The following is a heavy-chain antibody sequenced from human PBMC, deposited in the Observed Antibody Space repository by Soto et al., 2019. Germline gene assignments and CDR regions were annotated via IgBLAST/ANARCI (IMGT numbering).Heavy chain of an antibody. CDR1: GYTFTSYG. CDR3: ARVKILLWLSYYYGMDV. V-gene: IGHV1-18*01. D-gene: IGHD5-18*01. J-gene: IGHJ6*02. Sequence: QVQLVQSGAEVKKPGASVKVSCKASGYTFTSYGISWVRQAPGQGLEWMGWISAYNGNTNYAQKLQGRVTMTTDTSTSTAYMELRSLRSDDTAVYYCARVKILLWLSYYYGMDVWGQGTTVSVSS. CDR2: ISAYNGNT.